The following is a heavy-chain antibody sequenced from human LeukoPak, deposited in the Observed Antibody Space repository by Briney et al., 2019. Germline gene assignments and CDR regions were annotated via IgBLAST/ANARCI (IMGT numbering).Heavy chain of an antibody. CDR2: IYSSGST. CDR1: GFTVSSNY. V-gene: IGHV4-4*09. CDR3: ARGWYWQDY. Sequence: GSLRLSCAASGFTVSSNYMSWVRQAPGKGLEWIGYIYSSGSTNYSPSLKRRVTVSLDTSKNHFSLTLKSVTAADTAIYFCARGWYWQDYWGQGTQVTVSS. D-gene: IGHD6-19*01. J-gene: IGHJ4*02.